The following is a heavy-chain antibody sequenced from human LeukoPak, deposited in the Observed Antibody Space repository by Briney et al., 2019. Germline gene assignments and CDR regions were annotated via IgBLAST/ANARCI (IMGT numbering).Heavy chain of an antibody. J-gene: IGHJ4*02. Sequence: SETLSLTCTVSGGSVSSSTFYWGWIRQPPGKGLEWIGTINYSGSTYYNPSLKSRVTISVDTSKNQFSLKLTPMTAADTAVYYCARRQSTSSSLDFWGQGTLVTVSS. CDR1: GGSVSSSTFY. D-gene: IGHD2-2*01. CDR2: INYSGST. CDR3: ARRQSTSSSLDF. V-gene: IGHV4-39*01.